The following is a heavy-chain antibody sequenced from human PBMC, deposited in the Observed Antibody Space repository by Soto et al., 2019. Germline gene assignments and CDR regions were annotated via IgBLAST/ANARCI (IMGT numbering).Heavy chain of an antibody. CDR3: ARILGYCSGGSCYARFDYYYGMDV. Sequence: GESLKISCKGSGYSFTSYWISWVRQMPGKGLEWMGRIDPSDSYTNYSPSFQGHVTISADKSISTAYLQWSSLKAPDTAMYYCARILGYCSGGSCYARFDYYYGMDVWGQGTTVTVSS. CDR1: GYSFTSYW. CDR2: IDPSDSYT. J-gene: IGHJ6*02. D-gene: IGHD2-15*01. V-gene: IGHV5-10-1*01.